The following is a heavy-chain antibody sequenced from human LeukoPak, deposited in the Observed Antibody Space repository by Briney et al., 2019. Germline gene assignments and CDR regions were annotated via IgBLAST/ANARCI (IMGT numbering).Heavy chain of an antibody. Sequence: ASVKVSCKAPGYTFTGYYMHWVRQAPGQGLEWMGWINPNSGGTNYAQKFQGRVTMTRDTSISTAYMELSRLRSDDTAVYYCARGPSSTSCYHSDYWGQGTLVTVSS. CDR1: GYTFTGYY. CDR3: ARGPSSTSCYHSDY. CDR2: INPNSGGT. V-gene: IGHV1-2*02. J-gene: IGHJ4*02. D-gene: IGHD2-2*01.